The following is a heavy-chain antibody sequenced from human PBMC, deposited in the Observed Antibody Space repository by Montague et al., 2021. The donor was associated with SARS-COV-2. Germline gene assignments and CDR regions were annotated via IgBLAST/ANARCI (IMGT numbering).Heavy chain of an antibody. CDR1: GGSFSGFY. D-gene: IGHD1-1*01. CDR3: ARDASSSRWLRGRERYHFYPMDV. CDR2: INDSGST. J-gene: IGHJ6*02. Sequence: SETLSLTCTIHGGSFSGGSFSGFYWNWVRQAPGKELEWIGEINDSGSTNYKPSFRSRVTISVDKSDNQLSLSLRSVTAADTGVYYCARDASSSRWLRGRERYHFYPMDVWGQGTTVTVSS. V-gene: IGHV4-34*01.